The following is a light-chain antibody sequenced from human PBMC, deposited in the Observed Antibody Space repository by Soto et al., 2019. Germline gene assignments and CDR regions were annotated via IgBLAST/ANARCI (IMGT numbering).Light chain of an antibody. V-gene: IGKV3-20*01. CDR2: GPS. CDR3: PRYT. CDR1: QSVSRRY. Sequence: EVVLTQSPGTLSLSPGERATLSCRASQSVSRRYLAWYQQKPGQAPRLLIFGPSSRATGIPDRFSGSGSGTDFTLTISSLEPEDFDDTSPPRYTFGQGTKLEIK. J-gene: IGKJ2*01.